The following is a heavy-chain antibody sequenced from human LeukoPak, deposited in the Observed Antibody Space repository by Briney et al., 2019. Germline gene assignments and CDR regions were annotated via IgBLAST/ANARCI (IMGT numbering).Heavy chain of an antibody. CDR3: AKRLEVVATTIDY. CDR1: GFTFSSHA. D-gene: IGHD5-12*01. V-gene: IGHV3-23*01. CDR2: INSGGGST. J-gene: IGHJ4*02. Sequence: GGSLRLSCSASGFTFSSHAMNWVRQAPGKGLEWVSGINSGGGSTYYADSVKGRFTISRDNSKSTLYLQMNSLRGEDTAVYYCAKRLEVVATTIDYWGQGTLVTVSS.